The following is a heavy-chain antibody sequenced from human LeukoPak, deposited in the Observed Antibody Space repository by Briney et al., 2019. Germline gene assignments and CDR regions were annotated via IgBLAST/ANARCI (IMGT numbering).Heavy chain of an antibody. CDR3: AREGSYSWTFDY. V-gene: IGHV1-46*01. CDR1: GYTFTRYY. D-gene: IGHD1-1*01. Sequence: VASVKVSCKTSGYTFTRYYMQWVRQAPGQGLEWMGIINPSGGSTSYAQKFQGRVTMTRDTPTSTVYMELSSLRSEDTAVYYCAREGSYSWTFDYWGQGTLVTVSS. J-gene: IGHJ4*02. CDR2: INPSGGST.